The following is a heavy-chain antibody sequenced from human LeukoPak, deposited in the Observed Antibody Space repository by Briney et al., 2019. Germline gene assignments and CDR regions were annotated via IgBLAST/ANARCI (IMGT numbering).Heavy chain of an antibody. CDR3: ARVSHYDILTGYPAKYYFDY. CDR2: IYYSGST. D-gene: IGHD3-9*01. V-gene: IGHV4-30-4*08. Sequence: SETLSLTCTVSGGSISSGDYYWSWIRQPPGKSLEWIGYIYYSGSTYYNPSLKSRVTISVDTSKNQFSLKLSSVTAADTAVYYCARVSHYDILTGYPAKYYFDYWGQGTLVTVSS. J-gene: IGHJ4*02. CDR1: GGSISSGDYY.